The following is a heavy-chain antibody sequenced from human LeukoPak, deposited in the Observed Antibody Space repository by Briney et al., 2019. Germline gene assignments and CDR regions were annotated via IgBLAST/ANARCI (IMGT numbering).Heavy chain of an antibody. J-gene: IGHJ6*03. D-gene: IGHD3-16*01. CDR1: GFTFSDFY. CDR3: ARDYASEYMDV. CDR2: ISTTGYTI. V-gene: IGHV3-11*04. Sequence: PGGSLRLSCEASGFTFSDFYMSWIRQAPGQGLEWLSYISTTGYTIYYADSVKGRFTISRDNTQNSLFLQMDSLRVEDTAVYYCARDYASEYMDVWGKGTTVTVSS.